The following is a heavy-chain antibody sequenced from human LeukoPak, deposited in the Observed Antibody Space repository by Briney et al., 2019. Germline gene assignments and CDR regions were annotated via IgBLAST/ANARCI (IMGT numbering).Heavy chain of an antibody. CDR1: GFTVSSNY. CDR3: AREGGGYYDSSGLNAFDI. CDR2: IYSGGST. V-gene: IGHV3-66*01. Sequence: GGSLRLSCAASGFTVSSNYMSWVRQAPGKGLEWVSVIYSGGSTYYADSVKGRFTISRDNSKNTLYLQMNSLRAEDTAVYYCAREGGGYYDSSGLNAFDIWGQGTMVTVSS. D-gene: IGHD3-22*01. J-gene: IGHJ3*02.